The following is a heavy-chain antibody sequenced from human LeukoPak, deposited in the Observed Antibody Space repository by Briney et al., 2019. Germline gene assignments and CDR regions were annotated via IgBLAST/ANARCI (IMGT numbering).Heavy chain of an antibody. CDR2: IYYSGST. CDR3: ARGGRIAAAGFDY. J-gene: IGHJ4*02. CDR1: GASISSYY. V-gene: IGHV4-59*01. Sequence: SETLSLTCTVSGASISSYYWSCIRQPPGKGLEWIGYIYYSGSTNYNPSLKSRVTISVDTSKNQFSLKLSSVTAADTAVYYCARGGRIAAAGFDYWGQGTLVTVSS. D-gene: IGHD6-13*01.